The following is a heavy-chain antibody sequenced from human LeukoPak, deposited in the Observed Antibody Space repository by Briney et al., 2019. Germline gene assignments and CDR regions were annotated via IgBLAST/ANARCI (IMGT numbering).Heavy chain of an antibody. Sequence: GASVKVSCKASGYTFTGYYIHWVRQAPGQGLEWMGRINPNSGGTNYAQKFQGRVTMTRDTSISTAYVELSRLRSDDTAVYYCARGGPTYGSKYNWFGPWGQGTLVTVSS. CDR2: INPNSGGT. V-gene: IGHV1-2*06. J-gene: IGHJ5*02. D-gene: IGHD4/OR15-4a*01. CDR3: ARGGPTYGSKYNWFGP. CDR1: GYTFTGYY.